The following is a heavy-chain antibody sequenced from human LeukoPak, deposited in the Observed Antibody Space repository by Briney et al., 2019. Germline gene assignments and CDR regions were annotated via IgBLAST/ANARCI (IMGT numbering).Heavy chain of an antibody. CDR1: GFTFRDYY. J-gene: IGHJ4*02. Sequence: PGGSLRLSCAASGFTFRDYYMGWIRQAPGKGLEWVSYISSSGSTIYYADSVKGRFTISRDNAKNSLYLQMNSLRAEDTAVYYCARRNYDFWSATYYFDYWGQGTLVTVSS. CDR2: ISSSGSTI. V-gene: IGHV3-11*04. CDR3: ARRNYDFWSATYYFDY. D-gene: IGHD3-3*01.